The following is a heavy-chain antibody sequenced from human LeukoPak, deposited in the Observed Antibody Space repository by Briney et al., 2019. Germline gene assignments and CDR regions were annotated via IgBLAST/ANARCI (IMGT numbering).Heavy chain of an antibody. CDR1: GFTFSSYS. CDR3: ARAYSSSWLAYHYYGMDV. Sequence: GGSLRLSCAASGFTFSSYSMNWVRQAPGKGLEWVSSISSSSSYIYYADSVKGRFTISRDNAKNSLYLQMNSLRAEDTAVYYCARAYSSSWLAYHYYGMDVWGQGTTVTVSS. J-gene: IGHJ6*02. D-gene: IGHD6-13*01. V-gene: IGHV3-21*01. CDR2: ISSSSSYI.